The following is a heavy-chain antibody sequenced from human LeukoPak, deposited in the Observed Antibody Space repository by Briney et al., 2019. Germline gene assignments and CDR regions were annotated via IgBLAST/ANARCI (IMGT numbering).Heavy chain of an antibody. CDR2: VYYNGRT. CDR3: ARRGNGSFYYFDD. D-gene: IGHD1-26*01. CDR1: GDSITSRSFY. J-gene: IGHJ4*02. V-gene: IGHV4-39*02. Sequence: SETLSLTCFVSGDSITSRSFYWGWIRQPPGKNLEWIGNVYYNGRTSYNPSLKTRVTISVDTSRNHFSLKLTSVTAADTAVYYCARRGNGSFYYFDDWGQGALVTVSS.